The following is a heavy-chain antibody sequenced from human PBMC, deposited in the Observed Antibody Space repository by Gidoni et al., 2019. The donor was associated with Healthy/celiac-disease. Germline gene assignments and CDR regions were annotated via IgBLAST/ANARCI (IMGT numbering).Heavy chain of an antibody. J-gene: IGHJ6*02. CDR3: ARTFFDYVRVSGGVHYYGMDV. CDR1: GFTFSSYG. CDR2: IWYDGSNK. Sequence: QVQLVESGGGVVQPGRSLRLSCAASGFTFSSYGMHWVRQAPGKGLEWVAVIWYDGSNKYYADSVKGRFTISRDNSKNTLYLQMNSLRAEDTAVYYCARTFFDYVRVSGGVHYYGMDVWGQGTTVTVSS. D-gene: IGHD3-10*02. V-gene: IGHV3-33*01.